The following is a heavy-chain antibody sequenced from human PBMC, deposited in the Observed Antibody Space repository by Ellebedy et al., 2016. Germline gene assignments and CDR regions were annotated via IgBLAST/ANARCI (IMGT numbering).Heavy chain of an antibody. CDR2: ISYDESHQ. Sequence: GESLKISXAASGFTFSSFGMYWLRQAPGKGLEWVAVISYDESHQYYADSVKGRFTISRDNSKNTLFLQMNSLRAEDTAVYYCIKDHDYVGNSMFKWGQGTLVTVSS. V-gene: IGHV3-30*18. CDR1: GFTFSSFG. CDR3: IKDHDYVGNSMFK. J-gene: IGHJ4*02. D-gene: IGHD4-23*01.